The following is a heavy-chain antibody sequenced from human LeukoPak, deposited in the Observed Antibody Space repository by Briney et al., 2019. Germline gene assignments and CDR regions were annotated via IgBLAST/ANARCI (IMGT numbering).Heavy chain of an antibody. CDR2: ISYDGSNK. CDR1: GFTFSSYA. V-gene: IGHV3-30-3*01. D-gene: IGHD3-16*02. J-gene: IGHJ3*02. Sequence: GGSLRLSCAASGFTFSSYAMHWVRQVPGKGLEWVAVISYDGSNKYYADSVKGRFTISRDNSKNTLYLQMNSLRAEDTAVYYCARASTSYYDYVWGSYRPENAFDIWGQGTMVTVSS. CDR3: ARASTSYYDYVWGSYRPENAFDI.